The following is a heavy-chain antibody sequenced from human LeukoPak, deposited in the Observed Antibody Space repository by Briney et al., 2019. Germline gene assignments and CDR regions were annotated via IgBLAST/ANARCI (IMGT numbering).Heavy chain of an antibody. D-gene: IGHD6-19*01. CDR3: ARYTAMAGNDY. Sequence: ASVKVSCKASGYTFRSYGITWVRQAPGQGLEWMGWISAYNGNTNYAQKLQGRVTVTTDTSTSTAYMEMRSLRSDDTAVYYCARYTAMAGNDYWGQGTLVTVSS. J-gene: IGHJ4*02. V-gene: IGHV1-18*01. CDR2: ISAYNGNT. CDR1: GYTFRSYG.